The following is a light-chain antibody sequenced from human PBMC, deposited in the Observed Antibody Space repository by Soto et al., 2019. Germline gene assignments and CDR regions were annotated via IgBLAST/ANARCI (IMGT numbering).Light chain of an antibody. CDR1: SSNIGGNT. J-gene: IGLJ3*02. CDR2: NNN. Sequence: QSVLTQPPSASATPGQRVTISCSGSSSNIGGNTVSWYQQLPGTAPKLLIYNNNQRPSGVPDQISGSKSGTSASLAISGLQSDDEADYYCASWDDSLNGWVFGGGTQLTVL. CDR3: ASWDDSLNGWV. V-gene: IGLV1-44*01.